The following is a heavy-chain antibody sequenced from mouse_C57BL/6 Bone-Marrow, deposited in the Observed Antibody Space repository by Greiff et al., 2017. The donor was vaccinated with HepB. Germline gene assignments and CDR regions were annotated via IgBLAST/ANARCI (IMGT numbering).Heavy chain of an antibody. CDR1: GYTFTSYW. J-gene: IGHJ2*01. V-gene: IGHV1-5*01. CDR3: TKVWSFCYYGRGATGDYFDY. CDR2: IYPGNSDT. Sequence: EVQLQQSGTVLARPGASVKMSCKTSGYTFTSYWMHWVKQRPGQGLEWIGAIYPGNSDTSYNQKFKGKAKLTAVTSASTAYMELSSLTNEDSAVYCCTKVWSFCYYGRGATGDYFDYWGQGTTLTVSS. D-gene: IGHD1-1*01.